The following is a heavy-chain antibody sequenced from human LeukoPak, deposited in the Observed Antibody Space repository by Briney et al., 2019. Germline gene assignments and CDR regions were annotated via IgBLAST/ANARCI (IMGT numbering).Heavy chain of an antibody. J-gene: IGHJ4*02. CDR1: GGSISSYY. CDR2: IYYSGST. V-gene: IGHV4-59*01. Sequence: SETLSLTRTVSGGSISSYYWSWIRQPPGKGLEWIGYIYYSGSTNYNPSLKSRVTISVDTSKNQFSLKLSSVTAADAAVYYCARVAWGMVDYWGQGTLVTVSS. CDR3: ARVAWGMVDY. D-gene: IGHD2-8*01.